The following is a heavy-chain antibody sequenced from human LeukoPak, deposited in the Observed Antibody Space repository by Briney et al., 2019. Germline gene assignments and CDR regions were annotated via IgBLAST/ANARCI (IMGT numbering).Heavy chain of an antibody. CDR1: GFTFDDYA. CDR2: ISWNSGSI. D-gene: IGHD3-16*02. Sequence: GGSLRLSCAASGFTFDDYAMHWVRQAPGKGLEWVSGISWNSGSIGYADSVKGRFTISRDNAKNSLYLQMNSLRAEDTALYYCAKDKTFGGVIAPYFDYWGQGTLVTVSS. V-gene: IGHV3-9*01. J-gene: IGHJ4*02. CDR3: AKDKTFGGVIAPYFDY.